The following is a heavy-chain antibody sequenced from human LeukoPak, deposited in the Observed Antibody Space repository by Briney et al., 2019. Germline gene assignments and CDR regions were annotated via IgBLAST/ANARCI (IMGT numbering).Heavy chain of an antibody. J-gene: IGHJ4*02. V-gene: IGHV4-31*03. CDR1: GGSISSGGYY. Sequence: PSQTLSLTCTVSGGSISSGGYYWSWIRQHPGKGLEWIGYIYYSGSTYYNPSLKSRVTISVDTSKNQFSLKLSSVTAADTAVYYCARGLSVAGTSYYFDYWGQGTLVTVSS. CDR2: IYYSGST. D-gene: IGHD6-19*01. CDR3: ARGLSVAGTSYYFDY.